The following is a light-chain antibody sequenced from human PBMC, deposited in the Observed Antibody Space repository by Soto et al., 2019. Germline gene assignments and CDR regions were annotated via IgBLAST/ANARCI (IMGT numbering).Light chain of an antibody. CDR2: DAS. CDR3: QQRGDWPLT. J-gene: IGKJ4*01. CDR1: QSVSDF. Sequence: EIVLTQSPATLSLSPGERATLSCRASQSVSDFLGWYQQKPGQAPRLLIYDASKRATGVPARFSGSGSGTDFTLTISSLEPADFAVYYCQQRGDWPLTFGGGSKVEIK. V-gene: IGKV3-11*01.